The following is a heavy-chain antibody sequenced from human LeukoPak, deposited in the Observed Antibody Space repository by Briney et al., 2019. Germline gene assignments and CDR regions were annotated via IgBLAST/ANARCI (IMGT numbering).Heavy chain of an antibody. CDR1: GFTFSDFY. CDR3: VRGSTDWNGMDV. J-gene: IGHJ6*02. V-gene: IGHV3-11*06. CDR2: ISTSGTYT. D-gene: IGHD6-19*01. Sequence: GGSLRLSCAASGFTFSDFYMSWIRQAPGKGLEWVSYISTSGTYTNYADSVKGRFTISRDNAKNSLYLQMNTLGAEDTALYYCVRGSTDWNGMDVWGQGTTVTVSS.